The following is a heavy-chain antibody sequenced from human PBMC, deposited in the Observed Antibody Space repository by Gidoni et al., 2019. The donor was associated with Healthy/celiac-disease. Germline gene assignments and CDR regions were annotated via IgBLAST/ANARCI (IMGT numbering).Heavy chain of an antibody. Sequence: HLQLQESGPGLVKPSETLSLTCTVSGGSISSSSYYWGWIRQPPGKWLEWIGSIYSSGSTYYNPSLKSRVTISVDTSKNQFSLKLSSVTAADTAVYYCATFIHSSGWYKWGQGTLVTVSS. CDR1: GGSISSSSYY. V-gene: IGHV4-39*01. CDR3: ATFIHSSGWYK. D-gene: IGHD6-19*01. CDR2: IYSSGST. J-gene: IGHJ4*02.